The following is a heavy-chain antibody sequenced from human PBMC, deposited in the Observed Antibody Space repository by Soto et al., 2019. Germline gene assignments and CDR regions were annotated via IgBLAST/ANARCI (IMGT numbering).Heavy chain of an antibody. CDR2: IYYSGST. CDR1: GGSISSSSYY. CDR3: ARIVVVVIRRHYFDY. V-gene: IGHV4-39*01. D-gene: IGHD2-15*01. J-gene: IGHJ4*02. Sequence: SETLSLTCTVSGGSISSSSYYWGWIRQPPGKGLEWIGSIYYSGSTYYNPSLKSRVTISVDTSKNQFSLKLSSVTAADTAVYYCARIVVVVIRRHYFDYWGQGTLVTVSS.